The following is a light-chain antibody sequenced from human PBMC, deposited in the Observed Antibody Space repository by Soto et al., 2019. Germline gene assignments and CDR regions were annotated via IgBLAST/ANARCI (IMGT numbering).Light chain of an antibody. J-gene: IGLJ1*01. CDR2: EGN. CDR3: CSYAGSYYV. CDR1: SSDVGNYHF. V-gene: IGLV2-23*01. Sequence: QSVLTQPASVSGSPGQSITISCTGTSSDVGNYHFVSWYQQHTGKAPKLIVYEGNKRPSGVSNRFSGSSSGNTASLTISGLQAEDEADYYCCSYAGSYYVFGIGTKVTVL.